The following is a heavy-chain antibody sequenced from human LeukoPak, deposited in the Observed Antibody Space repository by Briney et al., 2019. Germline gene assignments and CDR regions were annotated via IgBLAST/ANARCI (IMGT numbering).Heavy chain of an antibody. J-gene: IGHJ5*02. Sequence: SQTLSLTCTVSGGSIGSGDYYWSWIRQPPGKGLEWIGYIYYSGSTYYNPSLKSRVTISVDTSKNQFSLKLSSVTAADTAVYYCAREWRGVAAAGTNWFDPWGQGTLVTVSS. CDR1: GGSIGSGDYY. D-gene: IGHD6-13*01. CDR2: IYYSGST. V-gene: IGHV4-30-4*01. CDR3: AREWRGVAAAGTNWFDP.